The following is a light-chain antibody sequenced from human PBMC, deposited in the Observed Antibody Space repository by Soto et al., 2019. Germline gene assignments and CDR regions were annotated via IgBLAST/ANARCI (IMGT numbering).Light chain of an antibody. CDR3: GTWDSSLSAGV. V-gene: IGLV1-51*01. CDR1: SSNIGNNY. CDR2: DNN. Sequence: QSVLTQPPSVSAAPGQKVTISCSGSSSNIGNNYVSWYQQLPGTAPKLLIHDNNKRPSGIPDRFSGSKSGTSATLGITGHQAGDEADYYCGTWDSSLSAGVFGGGTKVTVL. J-gene: IGLJ3*02.